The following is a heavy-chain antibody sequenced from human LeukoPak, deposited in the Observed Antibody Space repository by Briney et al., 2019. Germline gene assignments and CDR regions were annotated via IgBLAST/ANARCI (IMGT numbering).Heavy chain of an antibody. D-gene: IGHD2-2*01. CDR1: GFTFSSYS. CDR2: ISSSSSYI. J-gene: IGHJ4*02. V-gene: IGHV3-21*01. CDR3: AGNRYCSSTSCYAGGKYFDY. Sequence: PGGSLRLSCAASGFTFSSYSMNWVRQAPGKGLEWVSSISSSSSYIYYADSVKGRFTISRDNAKNSLYLQMNSLRAEDTAVYYCAGNRYCSSTSCYAGGKYFDYWGQGTLVTVSS.